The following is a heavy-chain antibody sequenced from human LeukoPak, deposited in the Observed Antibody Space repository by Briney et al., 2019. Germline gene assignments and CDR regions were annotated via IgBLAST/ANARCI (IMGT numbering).Heavy chain of an antibody. Sequence: SETLSLTCTVSGGSISSNYWSWIRQPPGKGLEWIGYIYYSGSTNYNPSLKSRVTISVDTSKNQFSLKLSSVTAADTAVYYCARGRYCSGGSCYSAPFDYWGQGTLVTVSS. CDR3: ARGRYCSGGSCYSAPFDY. CDR1: GGSISSNY. V-gene: IGHV4-59*12. CDR2: IYYSGST. J-gene: IGHJ4*02. D-gene: IGHD2-15*01.